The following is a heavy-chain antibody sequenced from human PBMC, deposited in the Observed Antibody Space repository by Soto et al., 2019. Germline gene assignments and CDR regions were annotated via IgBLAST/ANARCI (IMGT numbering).Heavy chain of an antibody. J-gene: IGHJ6*03. CDR2: IYPGDSDT. V-gene: IGHV5-51*01. CDR1: GYSFTSYW. CDR3: ARRGSGYYPRSYTYMDV. D-gene: IGHD3-3*01. Sequence: PGESLKLSCKGSGYSFTSYWIGWVRQMPGKGLEWMGIIYPGDSDTRHSPSFQGQVTISADKSISTAYLQWSSLKASDTAMYYCARRGSGYYPRSYTYMDVWGKGTTVTVSS.